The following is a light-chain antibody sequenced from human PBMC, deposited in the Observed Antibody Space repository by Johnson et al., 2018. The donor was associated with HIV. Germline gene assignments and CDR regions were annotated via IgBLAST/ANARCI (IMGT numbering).Light chain of an antibody. CDR2: DNN. V-gene: IGLV1-51*01. CDR3: GTWDSSLSAGGV. CDR1: SSNIEDNY. J-gene: IGLJ1*01. Sequence: SAASGQKVDISCSGGSSNIEDNYVSWYQQLPHTAPRLLISDNNKRPSGIPDRFSGSKSGTSATLGITGLQTGDEADYYCGTWDSSLSAGGVFGTGTKVTVL.